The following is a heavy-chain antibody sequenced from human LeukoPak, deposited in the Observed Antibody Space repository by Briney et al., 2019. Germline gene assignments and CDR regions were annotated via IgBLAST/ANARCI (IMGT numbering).Heavy chain of an antibody. Sequence: SETLSLTCTVSGSSISSSSYYWGWIRRPPGKGLEWFGSIYYSGSTYSNPSLKSRVTISIDTSKNQFSLKLTSVTAADTAVYYCARHTGYTRAAFDYWGQGTLVTVSS. CDR1: GSSISSSSYY. J-gene: IGHJ4*02. V-gene: IGHV4-39*01. D-gene: IGHD6-13*01. CDR2: IYYSGST. CDR3: ARHTGYTRAAFDY.